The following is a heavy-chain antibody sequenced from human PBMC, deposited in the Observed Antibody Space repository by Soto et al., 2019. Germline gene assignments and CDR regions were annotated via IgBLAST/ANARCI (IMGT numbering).Heavy chain of an antibody. CDR3: AREGNLGRWLQPLDF. CDR2: IHYNGNT. V-gene: IGHV4-59*01. Sequence: QVQLQVSGPGLVKPSETLSLTCTVSGDSISAYSWSWVRQPPGKGLEWIGNIHYNGNTKYSPSLKSRVTMSVDTSNNHFYLRLISVTAADTAIYFCAREGNLGRWLQPLDFWGQGTLVTVSS. CDR1: GDSISAYS. J-gene: IGHJ4*02. D-gene: IGHD5-12*01.